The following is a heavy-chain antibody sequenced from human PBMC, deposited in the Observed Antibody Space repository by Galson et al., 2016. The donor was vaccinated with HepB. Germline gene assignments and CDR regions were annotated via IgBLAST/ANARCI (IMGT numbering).Heavy chain of an antibody. Sequence: SLRLSCAASEFTFSSYAMHWVRQAPGKRLEYVSSISSDGGGTYYADSVKGRFTISRDNSKNTLYLQMNSLRAEDTAVYYCAKAGPSGIRYQDDWFDYWGQGTLVTVSS. CDR1: EFTFSSYA. V-gene: IGHV3-64*04. D-gene: IGHD2-21*01. CDR2: ISSDGGGT. J-gene: IGHJ4*02. CDR3: AKAGPSGIRYQDDWFDY.